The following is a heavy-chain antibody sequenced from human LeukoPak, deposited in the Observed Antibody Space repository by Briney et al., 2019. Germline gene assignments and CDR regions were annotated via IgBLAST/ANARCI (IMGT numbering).Heavy chain of an antibody. D-gene: IGHD3-3*01. CDR1: GFTFSDYY. V-gene: IGHV3-11*04. Sequence: GGSLRLSCAASGFTFSDYYMSWIRQAPGKGLEWVSYISSSGSTIYYADSVKGRFTISRDNAKNSLYLQMNSLRAEDTAVYYCARGVRYDFWSGYLYYFDYWGQGTLVTVSS. J-gene: IGHJ4*02. CDR2: ISSSGSTI. CDR3: ARGVRYDFWSGYLYYFDY.